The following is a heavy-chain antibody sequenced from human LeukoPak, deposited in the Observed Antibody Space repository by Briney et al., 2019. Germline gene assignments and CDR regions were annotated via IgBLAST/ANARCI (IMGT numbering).Heavy chain of an antibody. V-gene: IGHV3-11*06. Sequence: GGSLRLSCAASGFTFSDYYMAWIRQAPGKGPEWVSYISSSSAYTNYADSVKGRFAISRDNANDSLYLQMNSLRAEDTAVYYCAREVSGSYYLRYFDYWGQGTLVTVSS. J-gene: IGHJ4*02. CDR2: ISSSSAYT. D-gene: IGHD3-10*01. CDR1: GFTFSDYY. CDR3: AREVSGSYYLRYFDY.